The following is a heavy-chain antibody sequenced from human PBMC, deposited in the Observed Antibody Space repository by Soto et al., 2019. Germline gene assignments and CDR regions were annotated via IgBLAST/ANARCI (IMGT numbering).Heavy chain of an antibody. CDR2: IIPIFGTA. J-gene: IGHJ1*01. V-gene: IGHV1-69*13. CDR1: GGTFSSCA. CDR3: AREFYDSSGYYYHYAEYFQH. D-gene: IGHD3-22*01. Sequence: SVKVSCSPSGGTFSSCAISWVRQAPGQGLDWMGGIIPIFGTANYAQKFQGRVTITADESTSTAYMELSSLRSEDTAVYYCAREFYDSSGYYYHYAEYFQHWGQGTLVTVSS.